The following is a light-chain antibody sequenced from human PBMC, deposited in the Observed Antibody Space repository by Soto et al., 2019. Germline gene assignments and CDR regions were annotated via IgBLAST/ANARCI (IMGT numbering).Light chain of an antibody. CDR3: QQSYSTPWT. CDR2: AAS. J-gene: IGKJ1*01. Sequence: DIQMTQSPSSLSASVGDRVTITCRASQSISNYLSWYQQIPGKAPKLLIYAASTLRSGVSSRFSGSVSGTDFTLTISSLHPEDVATYYCQQSYSTPWTFGQGTKVEIK. CDR1: QSISNY. V-gene: IGKV1-39*01.